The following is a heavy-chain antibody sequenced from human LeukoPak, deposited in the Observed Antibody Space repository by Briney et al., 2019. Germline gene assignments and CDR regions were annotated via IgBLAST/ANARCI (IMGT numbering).Heavy chain of an antibody. CDR3: ARGAITRNIVVVPADDAFDI. V-gene: IGHV4-30-2*01. D-gene: IGHD2-2*01. J-gene: IGHJ3*02. CDR1: GGSISSGGYY. CDR2: IYHSGST. Sequence: SETLSLTCTVSGGSISSGGYYWSWIRQPPGKGLEWIGYIYHSGSTYYNPSLKGRVTISVDRSKNQFSLKLSSVTAADTAVYYCARGAITRNIVVVPADDAFDIWGQGTMVTVSS.